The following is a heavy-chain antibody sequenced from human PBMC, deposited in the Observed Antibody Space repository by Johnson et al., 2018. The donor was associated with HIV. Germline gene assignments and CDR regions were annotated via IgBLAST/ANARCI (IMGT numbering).Heavy chain of an antibody. D-gene: IGHD1-26*01. CDR3: TAHYRNAFDS. J-gene: IGHJ3*02. CDR2: IKSKTDGGTT. Sequence: VQLVESGGDLVKPGGSLRLSCAASGFTFSDAWMNWVRQAPGKGLEWVGRIKSKTDGGTTDYAAPVKGRFTLSRDDSKNTLFLQMNSLKTEDTALYSCTAHYRNAFDSWGQGTMVTVSS. CDR1: GFTFSDAW. V-gene: IGHV3-15*01.